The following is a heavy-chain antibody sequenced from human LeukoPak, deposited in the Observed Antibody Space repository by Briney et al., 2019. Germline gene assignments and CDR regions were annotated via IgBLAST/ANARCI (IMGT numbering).Heavy chain of an antibody. D-gene: IGHD3-16*01. Sequence: GGSLRLSCAASGFTFSSYWMSWVRQAPGKGLEWVANIKHDESEKNYLDSVKGRFTISRDNAQNSLYLQMNGLRVEDTAVYYCTRRLDDWGQGTLITVSS. CDR2: IKHDESEK. V-gene: IGHV3-7*01. J-gene: IGHJ4*02. CDR3: TRRLDD. CDR1: GFTFSSYW.